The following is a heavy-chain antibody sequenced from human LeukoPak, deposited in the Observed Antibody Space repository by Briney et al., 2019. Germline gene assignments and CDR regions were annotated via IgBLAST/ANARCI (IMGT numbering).Heavy chain of an antibody. CDR2: IYYSGST. D-gene: IGHD3-10*01. Sequence: RPSETLSLTCTVSGGSISSYYWSWIRQPPGKGLEWIGYIYYSGSTNYNPSLKSRVTISVDTSKNQFSLKLSSVTAADTAVYYCARHYYGSGSYYYAFDYWGQGTLVTVSS. CDR3: ARHYYGSGSYYYAFDY. J-gene: IGHJ4*02. V-gene: IGHV4-59*01. CDR1: GGSISSYY.